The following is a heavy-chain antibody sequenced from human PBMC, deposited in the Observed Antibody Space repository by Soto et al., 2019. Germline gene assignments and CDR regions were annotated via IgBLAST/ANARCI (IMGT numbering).Heavy chain of an antibody. J-gene: IGHJ6*02. D-gene: IGHD3-3*02. Sequence: QVQLEQSGAEVKKPGSSVKVSCKASGGTFSNSAISWVRQAPGQGLEWMGGIMPIFRTPDYAQKFQGRVTITADESTSTAYMELSGLRSDDTAVYYCARDKDRQQLGGNYYYILDVWGQGPTVTVSS. CDR2: IMPIFRTP. CDR3: ARDKDRQQLGGNYYYILDV. CDR1: GGTFSNSA. V-gene: IGHV1-69*12.